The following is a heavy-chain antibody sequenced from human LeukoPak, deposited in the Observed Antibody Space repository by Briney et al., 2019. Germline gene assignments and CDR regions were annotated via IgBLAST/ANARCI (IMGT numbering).Heavy chain of an antibody. CDR3: AKDPYSSRMEYFQQ. V-gene: IGHV3-11*04. D-gene: IGHD3-22*01. CDR2: ISSSGSTI. Sequence: PGGSLRLSCAASGFTFSDYYMSWIRQAPGKGLEWVSYISSSGSTIYYADSVKGRFTISRDNSKNTLYLEMSSLRIEDTAVYYCAKDPYSSRMEYFQQWGQGTLVIVSS. CDR1: GFTFSDYY. J-gene: IGHJ1*01.